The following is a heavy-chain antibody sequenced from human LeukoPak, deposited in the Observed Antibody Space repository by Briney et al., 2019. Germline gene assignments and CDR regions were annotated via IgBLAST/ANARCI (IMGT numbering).Heavy chain of an antibody. CDR1: GFTFSSYG. CDR2: IRYDGSNK. D-gene: IGHD4-17*01. Sequence: PGGSLRLSCAASGFTFSSYGMHWVRQAPGKGLEWVAFIRYDGSNKYYADSVKGRFTISRDNSKNTLYLQMNSLRAEDTAVYYCARNPTTVTTWYYYMDVWGKGTTVTVSS. V-gene: IGHV3-30*02. CDR3: ARNPTTVTTWYYYMDV. J-gene: IGHJ6*03.